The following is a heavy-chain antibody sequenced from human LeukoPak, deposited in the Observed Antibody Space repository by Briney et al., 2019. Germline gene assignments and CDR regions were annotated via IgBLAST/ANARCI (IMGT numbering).Heavy chain of an antibody. CDR2: MNPNSGNT. V-gene: IGHV1-8*02. CDR3: ARNRMDSSSVFFDY. Sequence: ASVKVSCKASGYTFTSYDINWVRQPTGQGLEWMGWMNPNSGNTGYAQKFQGRVTMTTDTSTSTAYMELRSLRSDDTAVYYCARNRMDSSSVFFDYWGQGTLVTVSS. CDR1: GYTFTSYD. D-gene: IGHD6-6*01. J-gene: IGHJ4*02.